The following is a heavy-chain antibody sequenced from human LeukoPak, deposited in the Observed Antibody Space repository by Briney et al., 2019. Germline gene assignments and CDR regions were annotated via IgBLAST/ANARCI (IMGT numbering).Heavy chain of an antibody. J-gene: IGHJ5*02. V-gene: IGHV1-8*01. CDR3: ARGPIEFDP. CDR1: GYTFTSYY. D-gene: IGHD3-22*01. CDR2: MNPNSGNT. Sequence: ASVKVSCKASGYTFTSYYMHWVRQAPGQGLEWMGWMNPNSGNTGYAQKFQGRVTMTRNTSISTAYMELSSLRSEDTAVYYCARGPIEFDPWGQGTLVTVSS.